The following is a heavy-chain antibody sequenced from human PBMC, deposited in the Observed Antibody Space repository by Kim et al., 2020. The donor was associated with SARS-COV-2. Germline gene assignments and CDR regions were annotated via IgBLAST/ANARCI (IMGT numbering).Heavy chain of an antibody. CDR2: IYFSGTT. V-gene: IGHV4-31*03. D-gene: IGHD2-15*01. Sequence: SETLSLTCSVSGDSIVSGGYYWGWIRQHPGKGLEWIAYIYFSGTTYYNLSLKSRATISIDTSNNHFSLKVNSVTAADTAVYYCARGVVAGAVDLWGQGTLVTV. CDR3: ARGVVAGAVDL. CDR1: GDSIVSGGYY. J-gene: IGHJ4*02.